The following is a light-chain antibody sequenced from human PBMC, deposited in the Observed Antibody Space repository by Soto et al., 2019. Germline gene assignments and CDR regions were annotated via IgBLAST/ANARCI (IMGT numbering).Light chain of an antibody. CDR2: AAS. Sequence: DIQMPQSQSSLSAPVGDRVTLTCQASRIIGRFLNRYQQKPGKAPALLIYAASSVQSWVPSRFSGSGSGTDFTLTISSLQPQEFATYYCQQSYSPPPITFGQGTRLEIK. CDR3: QQSYSPPPIT. CDR1: RIIGRF. V-gene: IGKV1-39*01. J-gene: IGKJ5*01.